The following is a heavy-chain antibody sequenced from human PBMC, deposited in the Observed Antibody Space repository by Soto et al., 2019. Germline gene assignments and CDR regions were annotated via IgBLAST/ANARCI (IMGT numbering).Heavy chain of an antibody. D-gene: IGHD3-10*01. CDR2: LYSGGTT. V-gene: IGHV3-53*01. Sequence: EVQLVESGGGLIQPGGSLRLSCAASGFNFIRKYMIWVRQAPGKGLEWVSILYSGGTTYYADSVKGRFTISRDTSENTLYLHMNSLRAEDTAAYYCARGLYDSGSFYFDFWGQGTLVTVSS. CDR1: GFNFIRKY. J-gene: IGHJ4*02. CDR3: ARGLYDSGSFYFDF.